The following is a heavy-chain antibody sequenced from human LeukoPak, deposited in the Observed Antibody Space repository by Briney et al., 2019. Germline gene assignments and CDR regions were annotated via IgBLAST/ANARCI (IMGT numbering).Heavy chain of an antibody. D-gene: IGHD5-12*01. V-gene: IGHV3-7*05. CDR2: IKQNGSVE. CDR3: VRGGYGPDY. CDR1: GFTFSTYW. J-gene: IGHJ4*02. Sequence: GGSLRLSCEASGFTFSTYWMSWVRQAPGQGLEWVANIKQNGSVENYVDSVKGRFTISRDNAKNSLYLQMNSLRADDTAMYYCVRGGYGPDYWGQGTLVTVSS.